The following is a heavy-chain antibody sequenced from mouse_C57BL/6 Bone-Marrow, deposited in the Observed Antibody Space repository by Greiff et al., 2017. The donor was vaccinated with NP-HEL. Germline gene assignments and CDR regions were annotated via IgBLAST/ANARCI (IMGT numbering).Heavy chain of an antibody. Sequence: QVQLKESGPGLVAPSQSLSITCTVSGFSLTSYGVDWVRQSPGKGLEWLGVIWGVGSTNYNSALKSRLSISKDTSKSQGFLKMNSLQTDDTAMYYCASAFYDYGPFAYWGQGTLVTVSA. D-gene: IGHD2-4*01. CDR3: ASAFYDYGPFAY. CDR2: IWGVGST. J-gene: IGHJ3*01. CDR1: GFSLTSYG. V-gene: IGHV2-6*01.